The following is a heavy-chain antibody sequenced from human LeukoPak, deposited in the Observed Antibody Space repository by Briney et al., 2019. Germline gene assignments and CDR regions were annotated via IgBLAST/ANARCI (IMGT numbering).Heavy chain of an antibody. J-gene: IGHJ5*02. CDR3: ARHSLSVGYCFDP. D-gene: IGHD3-16*01. CDR2: IYYSGST. V-gene: IGHV4-59*08. CDR1: GGSISSYY. Sequence: SETLSLTCTVSGGSISSYYWSWIRQPPGKGLEWIGYIYYSGSTNYNPSLKSRVTISVDTSKNQFSLKLSSVTAADTAVYYCARHSLSVGYCFDPWGQGTLVTVSS.